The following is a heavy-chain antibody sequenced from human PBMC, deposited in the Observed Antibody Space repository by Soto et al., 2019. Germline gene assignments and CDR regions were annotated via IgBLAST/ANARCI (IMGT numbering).Heavy chain of an antibody. CDR2: VNAHNDIT. D-gene: IGHD1-26*01. Sequence: QLVQSGAEVKKPGASMKVSCKASGYSFDSFGISWVRQAPGQGLEWMGRVNAHNDITKYAQKFQGRVTITRDTSTITDYMEVRSLRSDDTAVYYCARDSRVGANSDACDVWGQGTMVTVSS. CDR1: GYSFDSFG. J-gene: IGHJ3*01. CDR3: ARDSRVGANSDACDV. V-gene: IGHV1-18*01.